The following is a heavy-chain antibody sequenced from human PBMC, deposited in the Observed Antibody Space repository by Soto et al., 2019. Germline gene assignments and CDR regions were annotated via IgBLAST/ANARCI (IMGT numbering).Heavy chain of an antibody. J-gene: IGHJ3*02. CDR1: GGFVSSGSYY. D-gene: IGHD1-1*01. CDR2: MSHSGGT. CDR3: ARVERGTATTVVDAFDI. Sequence: QVQLQQWGAGLLKPSEPLSLTCAVYGGFVSSGSYYWSWMRQPPGKGLEWIGEMSHSGGTHFNPSLKSRVTISVDTSKNQFSLEMSSVTAADTALYYCARVERGTATTVVDAFDIWGPGTMVTVSS. V-gene: IGHV4-34*01.